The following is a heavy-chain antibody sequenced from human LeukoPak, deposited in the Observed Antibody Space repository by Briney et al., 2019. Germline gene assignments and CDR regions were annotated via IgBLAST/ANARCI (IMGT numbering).Heavy chain of an antibody. CDR1: GYTFTGYY. J-gene: IGHJ4*02. CDR3: ARTPSGGGYNGY. Sequence: ASVKVSCKASGYTFTGYYMHWVRQAPGQGLEWMGWINPNSGGTNYAQKFQGRVTMTRDTSISTAYMELRSLRSDDTAVYYCARTPSGGGYNGYWGQGTLVTVSS. D-gene: IGHD5-24*01. CDR2: INPNSGGT. V-gene: IGHV1-2*02.